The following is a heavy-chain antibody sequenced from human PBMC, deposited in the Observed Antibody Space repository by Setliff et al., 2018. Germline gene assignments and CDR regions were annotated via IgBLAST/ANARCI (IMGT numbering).Heavy chain of an antibody. J-gene: IGHJ4*02. CDR3: ARGNSRSSVWYVVPHFDY. V-gene: IGHV4-39*01. CDR2: VFYTGTT. Sequence: SETLSLTCTVSGDSFKSDSFYWGWIRQPPGKGLEWIGSVFYTGTTYYTPSLKRRATLSVDTSKNQFSLRLKSVTAADTAVYYCARGNSRSSVWYVVPHFDYWGQGTLVTVSS. CDR1: GDSFKSDSFY. D-gene: IGHD6-19*01.